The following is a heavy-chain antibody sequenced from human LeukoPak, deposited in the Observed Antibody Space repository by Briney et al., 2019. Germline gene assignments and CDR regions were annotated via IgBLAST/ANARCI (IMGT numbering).Heavy chain of an antibody. CDR2: INPNSGGT. V-gene: IGHV1-2*02. D-gene: IGHD3-3*01. CDR1: GYTFTGYY. Sequence: ASVKVSCKASGYTFTGYYMHWVRQAPGQGLEWMGWINPNSGGTNYAQKFQGRVTMTRDTSISTAYMELSRLRSDDTAVYYCARDQGLTTFGVISYYFDYWGQGTLVTVSS. CDR3: ARDQGLTTFGVISYYFDY. J-gene: IGHJ4*02.